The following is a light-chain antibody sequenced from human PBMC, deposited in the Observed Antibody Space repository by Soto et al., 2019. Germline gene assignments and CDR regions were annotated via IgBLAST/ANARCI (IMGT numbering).Light chain of an antibody. CDR3: QSYDSSLSGGDVV. J-gene: IGLJ2*01. CDR1: SSNIGAGYD. Sequence: QSVLTQPPSVSGAPGQRVTISCTGGSSNIGAGYDVHWYQQLPGTAPKLLIYGNSNRPSGVPDRFSGSKSGTSASLAITGLQAEDEADYYCQSYDSSLSGGDVVFGGGTKLTVL. V-gene: IGLV1-40*01. CDR2: GNS.